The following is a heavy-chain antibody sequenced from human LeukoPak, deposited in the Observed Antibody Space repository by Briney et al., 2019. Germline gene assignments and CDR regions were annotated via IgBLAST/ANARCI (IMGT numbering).Heavy chain of an antibody. CDR1: GGSIGSNY. J-gene: IGHJ4*02. D-gene: IGHD6-13*01. CDR2: IYASGST. CDR3: RIATAGYYFDY. V-gene: IGHV4-4*07. Sequence: SETLSLTCTVSGGSIGSNYWTWIRQPAGKGPEWIGRIYASGSTNYNPSLKSRVTMSVDTSKNQFSLKLSSVTAADTAVYYCRIATAGYYFDYWGQGTLVTVSS.